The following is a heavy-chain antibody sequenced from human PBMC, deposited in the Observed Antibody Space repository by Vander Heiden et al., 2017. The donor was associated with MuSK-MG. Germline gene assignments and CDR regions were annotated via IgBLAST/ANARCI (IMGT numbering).Heavy chain of an antibody. CDR2: IYYSGST. J-gene: IGHJ3*02. CDR1: GGSISRSSHY. D-gene: IGHD1-26*01. V-gene: IGHV4-39*01. Sequence: QLQLQESGPGLVKPSETLSLTCIVSGGSISRSSHYWGGIRQPPGKGLEWIGSIYYSGSTYNNPSLESGVTISVDTSKNQFSLKLTSVTAADTAVYYCARQWELIAFDIWGQGTMVTVSS. CDR3: ARQWELIAFDI.